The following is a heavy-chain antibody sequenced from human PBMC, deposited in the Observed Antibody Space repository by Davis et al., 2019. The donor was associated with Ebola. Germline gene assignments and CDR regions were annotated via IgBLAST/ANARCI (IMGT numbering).Heavy chain of an antibody. CDR3: AREGGGYIGSYAFDY. CDR1: GSSTSSYD. V-gene: IGHV4-59*01. D-gene: IGHD1-26*01. Sequence: MPSETLSLTCTVSGSSTSSYDCTWSRQPPGKGLEWIGYIYYSGSTNYNPCLKSRVTISVDTSKNQFSLNLSSVTAADTAVYYCAREGGGYIGSYAFDYWGQGTLVTVSS. J-gene: IGHJ4*02. CDR2: IYYSGST.